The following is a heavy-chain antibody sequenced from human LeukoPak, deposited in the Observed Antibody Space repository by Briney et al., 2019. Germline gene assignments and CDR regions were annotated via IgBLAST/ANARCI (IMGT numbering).Heavy chain of an antibody. CDR1: GYTFTSYY. V-gene: IGHV1-46*01. Sequence: ASVKVSCKASGYTFTSYYMHWVRQAPGQGLEWMGIINPSGGSTSYAQKFQGRVTMTRDTSTSTVYMELSSLRSEDTAVYYCARDKDCSGGSGYSFDYWGQGTLVTVSS. CDR2: INPSGGST. D-gene: IGHD2-15*01. CDR3: ARDKDCSGGSGYSFDY. J-gene: IGHJ4*02.